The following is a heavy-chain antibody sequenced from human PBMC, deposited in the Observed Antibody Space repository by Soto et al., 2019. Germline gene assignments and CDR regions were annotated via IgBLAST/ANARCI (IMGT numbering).Heavy chain of an antibody. CDR2: INHSGST. D-gene: IGHD5-18*01. CDR3: ARGEAYSYGYQSGWFDP. Sequence: SETLSLTCAVYGGSFSGYYWSWIRQPPGKGLEWIGEINHSGSTNYNPSLKSRVTISVDTSKNQFSLKLSSVTAADTAVYYCARGEAYSYGYQSGWFDPWGQGTLVTVSS. CDR1: GGSFSGYY. J-gene: IGHJ5*02. V-gene: IGHV4-34*01.